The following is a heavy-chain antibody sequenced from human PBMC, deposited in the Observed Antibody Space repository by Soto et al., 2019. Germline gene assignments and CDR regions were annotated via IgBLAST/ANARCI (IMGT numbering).Heavy chain of an antibody. CDR1: GGSFGNSA. Sequence: QVQLVQSGAEVKKPGSSVKVSCKASGGSFGNSAINWVRQTPGQGLEWLGGFIPVYRTLNYAQKFQGSVTLAADESTGTAYMTLSSLASDATAVYYCATGVIWIGYFTVDSWGQGTRVTVSS. J-gene: IGHJ4*02. CDR3: ATGVIWIGYFTVDS. CDR2: FIPVYRTL. D-gene: IGHD3-3*01. V-gene: IGHV1-69*01.